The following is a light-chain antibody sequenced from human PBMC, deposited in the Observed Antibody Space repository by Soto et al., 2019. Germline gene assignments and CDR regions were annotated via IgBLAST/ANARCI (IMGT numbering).Light chain of an antibody. Sequence: EIAMTQSPDPLAVSLGERATMTCKSSQSVLYSSNNKNYLAWYQQKPGQPPKLLISWASTRESGVPDRFSGSGSGTDFTLTISSLQSEDSAVYYCQQYNNWPPWTFGQGTKVDI. CDR1: QSVLYSSNNKNY. CDR3: QQYNNWPPWT. V-gene: IGKV4-1*01. J-gene: IGKJ1*01. CDR2: WAS.